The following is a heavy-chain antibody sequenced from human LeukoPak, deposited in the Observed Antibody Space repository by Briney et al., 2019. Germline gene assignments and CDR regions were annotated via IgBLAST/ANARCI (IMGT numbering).Heavy chain of an antibody. CDR1: GFTFTNHW. CDR3: ARAISHSNYGVDV. J-gene: IGHJ6*02. V-gene: IGHV3-74*01. Sequence: GGSLRLSCAASGFTFTNHWMHWVRHAPGKGLVWVSRINSDGSSTSFADSVKGRFTISRDNAKNTLYLQMNSLRAEDTAVYYCARAISHSNYGVDVWGQGTTVTVSS. CDR2: INSDGSST. D-gene: IGHD6-13*01.